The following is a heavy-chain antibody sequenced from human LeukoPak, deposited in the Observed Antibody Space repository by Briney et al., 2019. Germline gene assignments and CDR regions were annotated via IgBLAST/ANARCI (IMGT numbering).Heavy chain of an antibody. V-gene: IGHV3-48*01. CDR2: ISASGTTM. CDR3: ASSPPRGGRP. Sequence: GGSLRLSCAASGFSFSTYNMNWVRQAPGKGPEWISYISASGTTMYYADSVKGRFTISRDNANNSLYLQMNSLRAEDTAVYYCASSPPRGGRPWGQGTLVTVSS. CDR1: GFSFSTYN. D-gene: IGHD3-16*01. J-gene: IGHJ5*02.